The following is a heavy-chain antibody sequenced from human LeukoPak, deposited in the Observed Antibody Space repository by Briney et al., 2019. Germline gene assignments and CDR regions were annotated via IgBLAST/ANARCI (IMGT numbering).Heavy chain of an antibody. CDR2: IYYSGST. D-gene: IGHD3-10*01. CDR1: GGSISSGDYY. CDR3: ARIGGITMVRGVPGYYFDY. V-gene: IGHV4-30-4*01. Sequence: TPSVTCTVSGGSISSGDYYWSWIRQPPGKGLEWIGYIYYSGSTYYNPSLKSRVTISAGTSKNQFSLKLSSVTAADTAVYYCARIGGITMVRGVPGYYFDYWGQGTLVSASS. J-gene: IGHJ4*02.